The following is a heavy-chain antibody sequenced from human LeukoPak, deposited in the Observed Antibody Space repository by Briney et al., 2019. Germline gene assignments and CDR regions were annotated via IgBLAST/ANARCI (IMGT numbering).Heavy chain of an antibody. D-gene: IGHD1-26*01. V-gene: IGHV1-46*01. Sequence: QPGGSLRLSCAASGFTFRNYYMHWVRQAPGQGLEWMGIINPSGGSTSYAQKFQGRVTMTRDTSTSTVYMELSSLRSEDTAVYYCARVSAGWELEYYFDYWGQGTLVTVSS. CDR3: ARVSAGWELEYYFDY. J-gene: IGHJ4*02. CDR1: GFTFRNYY. CDR2: INPSGGST.